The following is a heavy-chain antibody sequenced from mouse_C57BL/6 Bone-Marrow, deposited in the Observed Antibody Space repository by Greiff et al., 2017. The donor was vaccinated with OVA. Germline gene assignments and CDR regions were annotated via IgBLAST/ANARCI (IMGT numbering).Heavy chain of an antibody. CDR2: IHPSDSAT. D-gene: IGHD2-2*01. Sequence: VQLQQPGAELVKPGASVKVSCKASGYTFTSYWMHWVKQRPGQGLEWIGRIHPSDSATNYKQKCKVKSTVTVDKSSSTAYMQRNSVTSEDSAVYYCAIRDWFDYWGKGTTLTVSS. J-gene: IGHJ2*01. CDR3: AIRDWFDY. CDR1: GYTFTSYW. V-gene: IGHV1-74*01.